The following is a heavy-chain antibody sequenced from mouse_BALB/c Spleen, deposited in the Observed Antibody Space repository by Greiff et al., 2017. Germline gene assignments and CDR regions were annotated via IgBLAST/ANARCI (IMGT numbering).Heavy chain of an antibody. CDR3: ASNSYGSSQRGYFDY. Sequence: QVQLQQPGAELVRPGASVKLSCKASGYTFTSYWLNWVKQRPEQGLEWIGRIDPYDSETHYNQKFKDKAILTVDKSSSTAYMQLSSLTSEDSAVYNCASNSYGSSQRGYFDYGGQGTTLTDSA. CDR2: IDPYDSET. D-gene: IGHD1-1*01. V-gene: IGHV1-74*01. CDR1: GYTFTSYW. J-gene: IGHJ2*01.